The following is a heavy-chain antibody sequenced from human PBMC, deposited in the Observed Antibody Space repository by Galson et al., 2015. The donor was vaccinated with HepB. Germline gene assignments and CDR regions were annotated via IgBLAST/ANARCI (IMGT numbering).Heavy chain of an antibody. CDR2: ISSNGGST. CDR1: GFTFSSYA. V-gene: IGHV3-64D*06. Sequence: SLRLSCAASGFTFSSYAMHWVRQAPGKGLEYVSAISSNGGSTYYADSVKGRFTISRDNSKNTLYLQMSSLRAEDTAVYYCVKDGQNYYGSGSYYPEDDYWGQGTLVAVSS. D-gene: IGHD3-10*01. J-gene: IGHJ4*02. CDR3: VKDGQNYYGSGSYYPEDDY.